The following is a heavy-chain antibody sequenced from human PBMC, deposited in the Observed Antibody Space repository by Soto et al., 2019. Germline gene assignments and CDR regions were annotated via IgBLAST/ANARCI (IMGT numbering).Heavy chain of an antibody. D-gene: IGHD3-10*01. Sequence: SETLSLTCTVSGGSINSYFWSWIRQSPGKGLEWIGHIYYSGSTSYSPSLKSRVSISVDTSKNQFSLEVHSVTAADTAVYYCARAATNMVQFDYWGQGTLVTVSS. J-gene: IGHJ4*02. CDR3: ARAATNMVQFDY. CDR1: GGSINSYF. V-gene: IGHV4-59*01. CDR2: IYYSGST.